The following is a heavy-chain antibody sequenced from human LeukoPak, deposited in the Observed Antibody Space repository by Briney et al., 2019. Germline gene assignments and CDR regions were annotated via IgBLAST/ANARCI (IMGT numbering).Heavy chain of an antibody. CDR2: IYYSGST. J-gene: IGHJ4*02. V-gene: IGHV4-39*01. D-gene: IGHD1-26*01. CDR3: ARQVYSGTHYFDY. CDR1: GGSISSRSCC. Sequence: SSETLSLTCTVSGGSISSRSCCWGWIRQPPGKGLEWLGTIYYSGSTYYNPSLKSRVTISVDMSKNQFSLRLSSVTAADTAVYYCARQVYSGTHYFDYWGQGTLVTVSS.